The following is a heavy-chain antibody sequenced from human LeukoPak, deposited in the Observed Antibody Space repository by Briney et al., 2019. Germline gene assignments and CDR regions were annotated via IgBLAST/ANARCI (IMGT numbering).Heavy chain of an antibody. CDR3: ARASYDYVWGSYRYTPTFDY. J-gene: IGHJ4*02. CDR2: IYYSGST. Sequence: PSQTLSLTCTVSGGSISSGGYYWSWIRQHPGKGLEWIGYIYYSGSTNYNPSLKSRVTISVDTSKNQFSLKLSSVTAADTAVYYCARASYDYVWGSYRYTPTFDYWGQGTLVTVSS. D-gene: IGHD3-16*02. V-gene: IGHV4-31*03. CDR1: GGSISSGGYY.